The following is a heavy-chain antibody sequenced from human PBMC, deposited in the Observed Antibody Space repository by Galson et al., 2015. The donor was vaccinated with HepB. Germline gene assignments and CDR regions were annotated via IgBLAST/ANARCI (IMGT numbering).Heavy chain of an antibody. CDR2: ISYDGSNK. CDR3: AKDGGDCSDGECYYFDY. Sequence: SLRLSCAASGFTFSSYGMHWVRQAPGKGLEWVAVISYDGSNKYYADSVKGRFTISRDNSKNTLYLQMNNLRVEDTAVYYCAKDGGDCSDGECYYFDYWGQGALVTVSS. V-gene: IGHV3-30*18. J-gene: IGHJ4*02. D-gene: IGHD2-21*01. CDR1: GFTFSSYG.